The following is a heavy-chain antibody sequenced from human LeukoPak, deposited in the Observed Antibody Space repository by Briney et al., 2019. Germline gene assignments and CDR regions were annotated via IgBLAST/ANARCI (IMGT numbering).Heavy chain of an antibody. J-gene: IGHJ4*02. CDR3: ARGGGYSGYGAYYFDY. D-gene: IGHD5-12*01. V-gene: IGHV3-21*01. CDR2: ISSSSSYI. Sequence: GGSLRLSCAASGFTFSSYSMNWVRQAPGKGLEWVSSISSSSSYIYYADSVKGRFTISRDNAKISLYLQMNSLRAEDTAVYYCARGGGYSGYGAYYFDYWGQGTLVTVSS. CDR1: GFTFSSYS.